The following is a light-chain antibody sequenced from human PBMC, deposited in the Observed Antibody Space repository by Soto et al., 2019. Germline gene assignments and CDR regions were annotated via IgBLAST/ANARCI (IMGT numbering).Light chain of an antibody. CDR3: QQYGTSPGT. J-gene: IGKJ1*01. CDR2: GAS. V-gene: IGKV3-20*01. CDR1: QSVSSTY. Sequence: EIVLTQSPGTLSLSPGERATLSCRASQSVSSTYLAWYQQKPGQAPRLLIYGASSRATGIPDRFSGSGSGTDFPLTISRLEPEDFAVYYCQQYGTSPGTFGQGTKVEL.